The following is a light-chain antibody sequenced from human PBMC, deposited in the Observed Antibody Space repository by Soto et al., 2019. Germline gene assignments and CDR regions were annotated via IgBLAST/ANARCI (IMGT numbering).Light chain of an antibody. CDR1: SANIGSNT. CDR3: AAWDDSLNALV. J-gene: IGLJ1*01. Sequence: QPVLTQPPSASGTPGQRVTISCSGSSANIGSNTVSWYQQVSGTAPKLLIYSNNQWPSGVPDRFSGSKSGTSASLATSGLQSEDEADYYCAAWDDSLNALVFGTGTKVTVL. V-gene: IGLV1-44*01. CDR2: SNN.